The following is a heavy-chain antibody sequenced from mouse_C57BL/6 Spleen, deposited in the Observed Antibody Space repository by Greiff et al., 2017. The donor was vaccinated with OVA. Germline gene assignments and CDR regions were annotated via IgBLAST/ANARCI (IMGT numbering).Heavy chain of an antibody. V-gene: IGHV14-4*01. CDR3: TESNYGDY. CDR2: IDPENGDT. J-gene: IGHJ3*01. Sequence: VQLQQSGAELVRPGASVKLSCTASGFNIKDDYMHWVKQRPEQGLEWLGWIDPENGDTAYASKFQGKATITADTSSNTAYLQLSSLTSEDTAVYYCTESNYGDYWGQGTLVTVSA. CDR1: GFNIKDDY. D-gene: IGHD2-5*01.